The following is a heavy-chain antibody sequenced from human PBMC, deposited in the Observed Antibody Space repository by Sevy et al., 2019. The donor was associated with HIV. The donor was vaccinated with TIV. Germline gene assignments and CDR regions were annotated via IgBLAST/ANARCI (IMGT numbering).Heavy chain of an antibody. J-gene: IGHJ4*02. V-gene: IGHV1-24*01. CDR2: FDPEDGET. CDR1: GYTLTELS. Sequence: ASVKVSCKVSGYTLTELSMHWVRQAPGKGLEWMGGFDPEDGETIYAQKFQGRVTMTEDTSTDTAYMQLSSLRSEDTAVYYSATGDYGSGSYPPFDYWGQGTLVTVSS. CDR3: ATGDYGSGSYPPFDY. D-gene: IGHD3-10*01.